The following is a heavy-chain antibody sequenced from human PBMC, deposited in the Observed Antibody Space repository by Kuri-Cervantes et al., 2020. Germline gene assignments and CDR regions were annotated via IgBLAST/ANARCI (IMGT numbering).Heavy chain of an antibody. D-gene: IGHD4-17*01. V-gene: IGHV3-21*04. CDR3: ARDIDFGAPPSEWFQY. CDR2: ISSSSSYI. CDR1: GFTFSSYS. Sequence: GESLKISCAASGFTFSSYSMNWVRQAPGKGLEWVSSISSSSSYIYYADSVKGRLTISRDNAKKSLFLQMNSLKAEDTAVYYCARDIDFGAPPSEWFQYWGQGTLVTVSS. J-gene: IGHJ1*01.